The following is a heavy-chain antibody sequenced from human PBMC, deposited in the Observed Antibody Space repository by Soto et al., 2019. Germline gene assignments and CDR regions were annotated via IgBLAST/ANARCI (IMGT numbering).Heavy chain of an antibody. Sequence: PVGSLRLSCGGSGFTFISYTMNWVRQAPGKGLEWVASISGTSTYIHYADSVKGRFTISRDNAKKSLYLQMNSLRAEDTAVYYCARVIIVRRGYFDFWGQGTLVTVSS. CDR2: ISGTSTYI. D-gene: IGHD2-2*01. J-gene: IGHJ4*02. CDR1: GFTFISYT. CDR3: ARVIIVRRGYFDF. V-gene: IGHV3-21*01.